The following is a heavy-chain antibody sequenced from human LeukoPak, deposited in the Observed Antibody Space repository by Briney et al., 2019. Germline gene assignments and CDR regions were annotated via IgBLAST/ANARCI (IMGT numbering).Heavy chain of an antibody. CDR2: ISGSGGST. Sequence: GGSLRLSCAASGFTFSSYDMSWVRQAPGKGLEWASGISGSGGSTYYADSVKGRFTISRDNSKNTLYLQVNSLRAEDTAVYYCAKIGYCSGGSCYELHWFDPWGQGTLVTVSS. CDR1: GFTFSSYD. D-gene: IGHD2-15*01. V-gene: IGHV3-23*01. CDR3: AKIGYCSGGSCYELHWFDP. J-gene: IGHJ5*02.